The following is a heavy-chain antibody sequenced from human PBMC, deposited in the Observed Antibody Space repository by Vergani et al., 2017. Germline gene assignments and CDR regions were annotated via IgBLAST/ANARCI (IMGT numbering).Heavy chain of an antibody. J-gene: IGHJ4*02. CDR3: ARLYSGSYYGDY. CDR2: IYPGDSDT. Sequence: EVQLVESGGGLVQPGESLKISCKGSGYSFTSYWIGWVRQMPGKGLEWMGIIYPGDSDTRYSPSFQGQVTISADKSISTAYLQWSSLKASDTAMYYCARLYSGSYYGDYWGQGTLVTVSS. V-gene: IGHV5-51*01. CDR1: GYSFTSYW. D-gene: IGHD1-26*01.